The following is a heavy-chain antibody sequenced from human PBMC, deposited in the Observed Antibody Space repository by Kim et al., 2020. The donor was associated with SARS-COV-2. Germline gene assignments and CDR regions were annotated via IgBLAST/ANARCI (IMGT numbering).Heavy chain of an antibody. Sequence: ASVKVSCKASGYTFTSYGISWVRQAPGQGLEWMGWISAYNGYTKYAQKFQGRVTMTTDTSTSTAYMELRSLRSDDTAVYYCARGEGKWFHEDYWGQGTLVTVSS. J-gene: IGHJ4*02. D-gene: IGHD3-16*01. CDR3: ARGEGKWFHEDY. CDR2: ISAYNGYT. V-gene: IGHV1-18*04. CDR1: GYTFTSYG.